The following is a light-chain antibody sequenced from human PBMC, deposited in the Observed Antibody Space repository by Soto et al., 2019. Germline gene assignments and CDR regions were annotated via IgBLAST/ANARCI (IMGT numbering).Light chain of an antibody. CDR3: QSYDSSPHWV. V-gene: IGLV1-40*01. CDR2: GNS. CDR1: SSNIGAGYD. Sequence: QAVVTQPPSVSGAPGQRVTISCTGSSSNIGAGYDVHWYQQLPGTAPKLLIYGNSNRPSGVPDRFSGSKSGTSASLAITGLQAEDEADYYCQSYDSSPHWVFGGGTKLTVL. J-gene: IGLJ3*02.